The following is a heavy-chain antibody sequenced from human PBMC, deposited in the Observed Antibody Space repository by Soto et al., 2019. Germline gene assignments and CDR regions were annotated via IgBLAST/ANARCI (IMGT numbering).Heavy chain of an antibody. CDR2: VYYTGST. CDR3: VRTAREGAVAPHWFDR. J-gene: IGHJ5*02. V-gene: IGHV4-30-4*01. Sequence: PSETLSLTCTVSGASIRSTDYYFICIRQSPWNGLELIGYVYYTGSTYYNPSLMSRLTISVDTSKNQFSLKLASVTAAETAVYYCVRTAREGAVAPHWFDRWGQGTQVTVSS. CDR1: GASIRSTDYY. D-gene: IGHD2-21*02.